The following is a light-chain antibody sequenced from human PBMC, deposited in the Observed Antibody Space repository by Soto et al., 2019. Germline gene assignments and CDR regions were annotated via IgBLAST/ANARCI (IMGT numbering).Light chain of an antibody. J-gene: IGKJ5*01. Sequence: EIVLTHSPGTLSLSPCEKATLSFRASQSVGTNLAWYQQKPGQAPRLLISGASSRATGIPDRFSGSGSETDFTLTIGRLEPEDFALYFCQHYGDSPITFGQGTRLEIK. CDR2: GAS. V-gene: IGKV3-20*01. CDR1: QSVGTN. CDR3: QHYGDSPIT.